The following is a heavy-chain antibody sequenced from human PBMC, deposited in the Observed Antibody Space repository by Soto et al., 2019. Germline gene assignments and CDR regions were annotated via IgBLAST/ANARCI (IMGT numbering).Heavy chain of an antibody. D-gene: IGHD2-2*01. CDR2: INPNSGGT. CDR3: ARDPPNCSSTSCYAFHGMDV. CDR1: GYTFTGYY. V-gene: IGHV1-2*04. J-gene: IGHJ6*02. Sequence: ASVKVSCKASGYTFTGYYMHWVRQAPGQGLEWMGWINPNSGGTNYAQKFQGWVTMTRDTSISTAYMELSRLRSDDTAVYYCARDPPNCSSTSCYAFHGMDVWGQGTTVTVSS.